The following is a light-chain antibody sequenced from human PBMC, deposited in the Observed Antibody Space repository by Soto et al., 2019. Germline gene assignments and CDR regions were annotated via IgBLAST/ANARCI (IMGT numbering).Light chain of an antibody. Sequence: EIVMTQSPATLSVSPGERATLSCRASQNLSSTLAWYQQKPGQPPRLLIYGASTRATGIPARFSGSGSGTEFTLTISSLQSEDFAVYYCQQYNNWPPWTFGQGTKVEIK. V-gene: IGKV3-15*01. CDR2: GAS. CDR1: QNLSST. J-gene: IGKJ1*01. CDR3: QQYNNWPPWT.